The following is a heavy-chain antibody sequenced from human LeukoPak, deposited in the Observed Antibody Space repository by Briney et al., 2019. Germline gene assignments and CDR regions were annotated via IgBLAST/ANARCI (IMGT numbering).Heavy chain of an antibody. Sequence: GGSLRLSCAASGFTFRNYAIAWVRQAPGKGLECVSAISGSGDSVRHADSVKGRFTISRDNSKNTLYLQMDNLRAEDTALYYCARDFWATNYYYGMDVWGQGTTVTVS. CDR1: GFTFRNYA. CDR3: ARDFWATNYYYGMDV. D-gene: IGHD3-3*01. V-gene: IGHV3-23*01. CDR2: ISGSGDSV. J-gene: IGHJ6*02.